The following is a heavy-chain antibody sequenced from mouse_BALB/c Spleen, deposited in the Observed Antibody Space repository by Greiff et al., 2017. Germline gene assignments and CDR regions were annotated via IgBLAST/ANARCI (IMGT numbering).Heavy chain of an antibody. D-gene: IGHD1-3*01. CDR3: TADNNEGPWFAY. CDR2: IYPGNSDT. CDR1: GYTFTSYW. Sequence: EVQLQQSGTVLARPGASVKMSCKASGYTFTSYWMHWVKQRPGQGLEWIGAIYPGNSDTSYNQKFKGKTKLTAVTSTSTAYMELSSLTNEDSAVYYSTADNNEGPWFAYWGQGTLVTVSA. J-gene: IGHJ3*01. V-gene: IGHV1-5*01.